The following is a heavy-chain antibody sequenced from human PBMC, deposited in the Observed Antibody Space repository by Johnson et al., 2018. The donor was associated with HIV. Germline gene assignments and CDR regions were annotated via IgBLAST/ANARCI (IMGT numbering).Heavy chain of an antibody. CDR3: ARGVRDSSGYPFAFDV. Sequence: VQLVESGGGLVQPGGSLRLSCAASGFTVSSNYMSWVRQAPGKGLEWVSGISWNGGTTGYADSVRGRFTISRDNAKNSLYLQMNSLRAEDTALYYCARGVRDSSGYPFAFDVWGQGTMVTVSS. J-gene: IGHJ3*01. CDR1: GFTVSSNY. CDR2: ISWNGGTT. V-gene: IGHV3-20*04. D-gene: IGHD3-22*01.